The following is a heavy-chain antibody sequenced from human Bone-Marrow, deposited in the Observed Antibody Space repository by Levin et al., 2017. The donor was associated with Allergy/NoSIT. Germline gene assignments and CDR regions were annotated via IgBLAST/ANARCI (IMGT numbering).Heavy chain of an antibody. CDR1: GFSFHTYS. Sequence: LSLTCAGSGFSFHTYSINWVRQAPGKGLEWVSSISGRSTYIYYADSVKGRFTISRDNAKNSVYLQVNSLRADDTAVYFCARERFGYGMDVWGQGTTVTVSS. J-gene: IGHJ6*02. V-gene: IGHV3-21*01. D-gene: IGHD3-10*01. CDR3: ARERFGYGMDV. CDR2: ISGRSTYI.